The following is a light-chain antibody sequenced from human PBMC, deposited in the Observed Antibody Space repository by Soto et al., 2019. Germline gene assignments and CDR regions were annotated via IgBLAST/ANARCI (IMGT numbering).Light chain of an antibody. Sequence: EIVLTQSPGTLSLSPGQRATLSCRASQSVSSSYLAWYQQRPGQAPSLLIYGASIRAAGVPDRFSGGGSGTDFTLTISRLEPEDFALYYCQQYGNSPRTFGLGTKEEIK. J-gene: IGKJ1*01. V-gene: IGKV3-20*01. CDR1: QSVSSSY. CDR3: QQYGNSPRT. CDR2: GAS.